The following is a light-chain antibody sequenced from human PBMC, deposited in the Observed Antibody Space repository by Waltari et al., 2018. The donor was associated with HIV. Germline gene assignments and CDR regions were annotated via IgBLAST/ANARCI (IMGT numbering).Light chain of an antibody. Sequence: QSALTQPRSVSGSPGQSVTISCTGTISDVGGWNFVSWYQQHPGKAPKLSSSEVSKWPSGVPDRFSGSKSGNTAYRTISGLQAEDEADYYCCSYASYAGGYWVFGGGTKLIVL. CDR3: CSYASYAGGYWV. CDR2: EVS. J-gene: IGLJ3*02. V-gene: IGLV2-11*01. CDR1: ISDVGGWNF.